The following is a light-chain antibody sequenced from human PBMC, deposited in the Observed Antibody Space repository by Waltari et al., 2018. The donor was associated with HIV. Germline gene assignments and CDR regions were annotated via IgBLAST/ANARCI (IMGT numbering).Light chain of an antibody. CDR2: EVT. CDR1: SSDVGGYKY. Sequence: QSALTQPPSASGSPGQSVTISCTGSSSDVGGYKYVSWYQQHPGKAPKLIISEVTKRPSGVPDRFSGSKSGNTASLTVSRLQAEDEADYFCTSYAGSFKGVVFGGGTKLTVL. J-gene: IGLJ2*01. V-gene: IGLV2-8*01. CDR3: TSYAGSFKGVV.